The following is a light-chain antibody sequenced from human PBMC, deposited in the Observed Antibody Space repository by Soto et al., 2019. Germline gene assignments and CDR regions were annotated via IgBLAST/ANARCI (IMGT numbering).Light chain of an antibody. V-gene: IGLV1-44*01. CDR1: SSNIGSNT. CDR3: AAWDDSLNGPV. Sequence: QSVLTQPPSASGTPGQRVTISCSGSSSNIGSNTVNWYQQLPGTAPKVLISNNNQRPSGVPDRFSGSKSGTSASLAISGLQSEDEADYYCAAWDDSLNGPVFGGGTKLTVL. J-gene: IGLJ3*02. CDR2: NNN.